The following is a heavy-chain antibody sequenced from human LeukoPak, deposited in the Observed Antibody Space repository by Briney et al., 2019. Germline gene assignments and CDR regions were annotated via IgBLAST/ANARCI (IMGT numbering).Heavy chain of an antibody. CDR2: IYYSGST. Sequence: SETLSLTCTVSGGSISSSSYYWGWIRQPPGKGREWIGSIYYSGSTYYNPSLKSRVTISVDTSKNQFSLKLSSVTAADTAVYYCASTYYYDSSGYLWFDPWGQGTLVTVSS. CDR1: GGSISSSSYY. D-gene: IGHD3-22*01. V-gene: IGHV4-39*01. J-gene: IGHJ5*02. CDR3: ASTYYYDSSGYLWFDP.